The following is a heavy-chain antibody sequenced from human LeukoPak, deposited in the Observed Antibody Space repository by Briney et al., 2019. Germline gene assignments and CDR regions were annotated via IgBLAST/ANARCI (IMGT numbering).Heavy chain of an antibody. D-gene: IGHD1-26*01. V-gene: IGHV4-59*08. CDR2: IYYNGGT. CDR3: ARLGRYMAATGTPNFDY. J-gene: IGHJ4*02. Sequence: PSETLSLTCSVSGGSISPYLWSWIRQPPGEALEWIGRIYYNGGTNSSPSLKSRVTMSVDSSKNQFSLRLRSVTAADTAVYYCARLGRYMAATGTPNFDYWGLGILVTVSS. CDR1: GGSISPYL.